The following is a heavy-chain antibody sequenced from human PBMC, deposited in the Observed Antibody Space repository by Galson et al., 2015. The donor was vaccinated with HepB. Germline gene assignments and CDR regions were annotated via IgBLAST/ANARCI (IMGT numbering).Heavy chain of an antibody. CDR1: GFTFSSYS. CDR3: ARAPTYYYDSSGLSAFDI. D-gene: IGHD3-22*01. V-gene: IGHV3-21*01. CDR2: ISSSSSYI. Sequence: SLRLSCAASGFTFSSYSMNWVRQAPGKGLEWVSSISSSSSYIYYADSVKGRFTIPRDNAKNSLYLQMNSLRAEDTAVYYCARAPTYYYDSSGLSAFDIWGQGTMVTVSS. J-gene: IGHJ3*02.